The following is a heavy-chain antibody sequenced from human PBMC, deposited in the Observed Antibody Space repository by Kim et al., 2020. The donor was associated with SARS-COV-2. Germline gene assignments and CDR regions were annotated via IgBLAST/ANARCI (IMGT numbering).Heavy chain of an antibody. D-gene: IGHD6-19*01. CDR3: ERANLGAVAADL. CDR2: VWYDGLNK. CDR1: GFTFTDFG. V-gene: IGHV3-33*03. J-gene: IGHJ5*02. Sequence: GGSLRLSCEAFGFTFTDFGMYWFRQSPRQGLEWLAAVWYDGLNKVYSGSAKGRFDISRDNSKDTLYLEMSSLRVEDTGIYFCERANLGAVAADLWGQGTQVTVSS.